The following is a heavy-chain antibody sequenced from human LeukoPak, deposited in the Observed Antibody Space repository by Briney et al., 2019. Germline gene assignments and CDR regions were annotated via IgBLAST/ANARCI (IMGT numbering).Heavy chain of an antibody. V-gene: IGHV1-18*01. D-gene: IGHD1/OR15-1a*01. CDR1: GYTFTSYG. J-gene: IGHJ4*02. CDR3: ARVGTTGATADN. CDR2: ISAYNGNT. Sequence: ASVTVSCKASGYTFTSYGISWVRQAPGQGLEWMGWISAYNGNTNYAQKFQGRVTMTSDTSTSTVYMELKSLRSEDTAVYFCARVGTTGATADNWGQGTLVTVSS.